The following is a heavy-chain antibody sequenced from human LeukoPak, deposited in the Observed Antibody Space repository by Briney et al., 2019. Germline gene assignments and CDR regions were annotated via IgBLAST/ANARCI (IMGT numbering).Heavy chain of an antibody. J-gene: IGHJ4*02. CDR1: GFTFSSYA. Sequence: GGSLRLSCAASGFTFSSYAMTWVRQAPGKGLEWVSASTGSGGTTYYADSVMGRFTISRDNSKNTLYLQMNSLRAEDTAVYYCAKVPKGGYFDYWGQGTLVTVSS. V-gene: IGHV3-23*01. CDR2: STGSGGTT. D-gene: IGHD2-2*01. CDR3: AKVPKGGYFDY.